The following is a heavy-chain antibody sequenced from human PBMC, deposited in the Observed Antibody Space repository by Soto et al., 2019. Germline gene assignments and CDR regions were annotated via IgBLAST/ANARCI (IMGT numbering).Heavy chain of an antibody. CDR3: ARDTVGATTWFDY. J-gene: IGHJ4*02. CDR2: IYHSGST. Sequence: SETLSLTCAVSGYSISSGYYWGWIRQPPGKGLEWIGSIYHSGSTYYNSSLKSRFTISVDTSKNQFSLKLSSVTAADTAVYYCARDTVGATTWFDYWGQGTLVTVSS. D-gene: IGHD1-26*01. CDR1: GYSISSGYY. V-gene: IGHV4-38-2*02.